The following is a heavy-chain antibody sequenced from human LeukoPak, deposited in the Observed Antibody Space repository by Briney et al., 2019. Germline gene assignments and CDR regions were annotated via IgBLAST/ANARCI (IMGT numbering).Heavy chain of an antibody. V-gene: IGHV3-23*01. J-gene: IGHJ4*02. CDR2: ISGSGGST. CDR1: GFTFSSYA. CDR3: AKGAVLLWFGELYPWTELDY. D-gene: IGHD3-10*01. Sequence: PGGSLRLSCAASGFTFSSYAMSWVRQAPGKGLEWVSAISGSGGSTYYADSVKGRFTISRDNSKNTLYLQMNSLRAEDTAVYYCAKGAVLLWFGELYPWTELDYWGQGTLVTVSS.